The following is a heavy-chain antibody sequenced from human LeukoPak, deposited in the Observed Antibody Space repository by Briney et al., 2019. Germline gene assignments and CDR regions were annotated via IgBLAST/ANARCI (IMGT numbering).Heavy chain of an antibody. V-gene: IGHV4-34*01. CDR2: SNHSGST. Sequence: SETLSLTCAVYGGSFSGYYWSWIRQPPGKGREWIGESNHSGSTNYNPSLNSRVTISVDTSKNQFSLKLSSVTAADTAVYYCARGSGSYSINPFDYWGQGTLVTVSS. CDR3: ARGSGSYSINPFDY. J-gene: IGHJ4*02. CDR1: GGSFSGYY. D-gene: IGHD1-26*01.